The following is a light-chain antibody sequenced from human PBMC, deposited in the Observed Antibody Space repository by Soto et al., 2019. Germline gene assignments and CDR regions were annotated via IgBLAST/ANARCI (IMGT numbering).Light chain of an antibody. CDR2: PSS. CDR3: QGYGRSPLYT. J-gene: IGKJ2*01. Sequence: ESVLMQSPGTLSLSPGQRATLSCRASKSLSRTYLAGYQQKPGQAPRLLIYPSSDRAPGIPDRFRGSGSGTDFTLTISRLEPEDFAVYYCQGYGRSPLYTFGQGTKLEIK. V-gene: IGKV3-20*01. CDR1: KSLSRTY.